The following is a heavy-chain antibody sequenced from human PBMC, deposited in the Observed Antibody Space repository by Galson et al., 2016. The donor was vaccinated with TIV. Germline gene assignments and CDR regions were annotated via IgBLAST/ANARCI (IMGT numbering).Heavy chain of an antibody. CDR3: AGEHLPHDSLDV. Sequence: TLSLTCSVSGDSVSNAAYYWTWIRPPPGKGLEWIGHVHSTGTSYYNPSLKSRITMSVDTSKNQFSLKLTSVTAADSALYFCAGEHLPHDSLDVWGQGTGVTVSS. CDR2: VHSTGTS. V-gene: IGHV4-31*03. CDR1: GDSVSNAAYY. D-gene: IGHD3-3*02. J-gene: IGHJ3*01.